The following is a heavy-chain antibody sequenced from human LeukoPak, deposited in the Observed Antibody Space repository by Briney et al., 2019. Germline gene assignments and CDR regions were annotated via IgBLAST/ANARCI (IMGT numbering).Heavy chain of an antibody. Sequence: PGGSLRLSCAASGFTFSSYAMTWVRQAPGKGLEWLSAIGGGGCCASYPDSVKVRFTISRDNSKNTLYLQMNSLRVEDTAVYYCAKRVTTVEPSVVDVWGQGTAVTVSS. CDR3: AKRVTTVEPSVVDV. CDR1: GFTFSSYA. J-gene: IGHJ6*02. CDR2: IGGGGCCA. V-gene: IGHV3-23*01. D-gene: IGHD4-23*01.